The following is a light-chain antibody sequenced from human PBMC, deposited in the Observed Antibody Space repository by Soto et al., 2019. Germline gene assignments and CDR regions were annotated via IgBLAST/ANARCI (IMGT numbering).Light chain of an antibody. V-gene: IGKV1-39*01. Sequence: DIHMTQSPSSLSASVGDRVTITCRASQRMSSYLNWYQQKPGKAPKLLIYAASTLQSGVPSRFSGSGSGTDFTLTIISLQPEDFATYYCQQSYSTQLTFGGGTKVEIK. CDR3: QQSYSTQLT. J-gene: IGKJ4*01. CDR1: QRMSSY. CDR2: AAS.